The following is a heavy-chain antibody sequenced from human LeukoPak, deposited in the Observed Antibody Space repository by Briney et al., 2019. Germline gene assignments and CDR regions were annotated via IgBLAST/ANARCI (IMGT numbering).Heavy chain of an antibody. CDR1: GGSISSSSYY. D-gene: IGHD3-22*01. V-gene: IGHV4-39*01. Sequence: KPSETLSHTCTVSGGSISSSSYYWGWIRQPPGKGLEWIGSIYYSGSTYYNPSLKSRVTISVDTSKNQFSLKLSSVTAADTAVYYCAASQDYYDSSGYYFGKTGHDAFDIWGQGTMVTVSS. CDR3: AASQDYYDSSGYYFGKTGHDAFDI. CDR2: IYYSGST. J-gene: IGHJ3*02.